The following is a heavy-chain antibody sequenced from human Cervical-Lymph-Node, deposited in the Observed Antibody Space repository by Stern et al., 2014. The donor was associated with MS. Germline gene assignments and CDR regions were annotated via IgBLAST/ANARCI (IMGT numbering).Heavy chain of an antibody. Sequence: VQLLESGAEVKKPGASVKVSCKASGSTFTNYTLHWVRQAPGHRFEWMGWINTGNGKTKYSQKFQARVTITRDTSASTAYMELNSLRSEDTAVYYCARDFTGSNNLFQSWGQGTLVTVSS. D-gene: IGHD2-8*02. CDR2: INTGNGKT. CDR1: GSTFTNYT. CDR3: ARDFTGSNNLFQS. V-gene: IGHV1-3*04. J-gene: IGHJ4*02.